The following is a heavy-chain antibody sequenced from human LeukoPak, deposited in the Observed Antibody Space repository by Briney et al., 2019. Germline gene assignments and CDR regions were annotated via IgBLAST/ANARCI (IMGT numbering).Heavy chain of an antibody. CDR2: IYYSGRT. Sequence: SETLSLTCTVSGGSISSSNYYWAWIRQPPGEGLEWIGGIYYSGRTCYNPSLKSRVTISVDTSKNQFSLKLSSVTAADTALYYCARHLGSSSWFDYWGQGTLVTVSS. V-gene: IGHV4-39*01. D-gene: IGHD6-13*01. CDR3: ARHLGSSSWFDY. CDR1: GGSISSSNYY. J-gene: IGHJ4*02.